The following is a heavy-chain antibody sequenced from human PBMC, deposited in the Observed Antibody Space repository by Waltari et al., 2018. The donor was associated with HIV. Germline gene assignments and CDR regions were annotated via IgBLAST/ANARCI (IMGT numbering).Heavy chain of an antibody. CDR2: IWSDGYNK. V-gene: IGHV3-33*06. J-gene: IGHJ3*02. CDR3: VKERGPFNGFDI. Sequence: QVYLMESGGGVVQPGGSLNLSCSGSGFTFSTSGMHWVRQAPGKGLEWVAVIWSDGYNKFYADSVRGRFTFSRDNSKYTLSLQMNSLRAEDTALYYCVKERGPFNGFDIWGQGTMVTVSS. D-gene: IGHD3-16*01. CDR1: GFTFSTSG.